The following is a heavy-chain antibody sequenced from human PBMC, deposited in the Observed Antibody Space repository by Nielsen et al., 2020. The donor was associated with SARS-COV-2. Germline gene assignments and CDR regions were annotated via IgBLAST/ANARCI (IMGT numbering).Heavy chain of an antibody. V-gene: IGHV3-48*01. CDR3: ARGGAAARGRVDY. CDR2: ISSSSSTI. Sequence: GGSLRLSCAASGFTFSSYSMDWVRQAPGKGLEWVSYISSSSSTIYYADSVKGRFTISRDNSKNTLYLQMNSLRAEDTAVYYCARGGAAARGRVDYWGQGTLVTVSS. J-gene: IGHJ4*02. D-gene: IGHD6-13*01. CDR1: GFTFSSYS.